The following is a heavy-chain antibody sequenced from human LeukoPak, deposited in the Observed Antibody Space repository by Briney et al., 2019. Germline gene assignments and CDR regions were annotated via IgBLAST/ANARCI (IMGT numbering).Heavy chain of an antibody. CDR3: ARARYGDSSFFDY. CDR1: GFTFSSYS. V-gene: IGHV3-48*01. CDR2: ISSSSSTI. J-gene: IGHJ4*02. Sequence: GGSLRLSCAASGFTFSSYSMNWVRQAPGKGLEWVSYISSSSSTIYYADSVKGRLTISRDNAKNSLYLQMNSLRAEDTAVYYCARARYGDSSFFDYWGQVTLVTVSS. D-gene: IGHD4-17*01.